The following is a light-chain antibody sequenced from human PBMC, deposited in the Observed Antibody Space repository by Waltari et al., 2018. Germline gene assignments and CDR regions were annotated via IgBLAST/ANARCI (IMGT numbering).Light chain of an antibody. Sequence: QSALTQPASVSGSPGQSITISCTGTSSDFASYNYVSWYQQHPGKAPKLVIYDATYLPSGVSVRFSGSKSGNTASLTISGLQPEDEAAYYCSSYSGSITLFGGGTKLSVL. CDR3: SSYSGSITL. CDR1: SSDFASYNY. CDR2: DAT. V-gene: IGLV2-14*03. J-gene: IGLJ2*01.